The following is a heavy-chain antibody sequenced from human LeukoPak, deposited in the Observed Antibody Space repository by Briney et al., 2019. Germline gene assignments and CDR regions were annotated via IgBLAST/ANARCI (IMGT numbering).Heavy chain of an antibody. CDR3: AREGRGPPQYQLLPGDY. CDR1: GGSISSGGYY. J-gene: IGHJ4*02. CDR2: IYHSGST. D-gene: IGHD2-2*01. Sequence: SETLSLTCTVSGGSISSGGYYWSWIRQPPGKGLEWIGYIYHSGSTYYNPSLKSRVTISVDRSKNQFSLKLSSVTAADTAVYYCAREGRGPPQYQLLPGDYWGQGTLVTVSS. V-gene: IGHV4-30-2*01.